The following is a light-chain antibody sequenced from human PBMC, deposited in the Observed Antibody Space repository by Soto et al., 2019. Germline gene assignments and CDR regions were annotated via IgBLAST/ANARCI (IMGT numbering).Light chain of an antibody. Sequence: DIVLTQSPDSLAVYLGERATINCKSSQSVLYSSNNKNYLAWYQQKPGQPPKLLIYWASTRESGVPDRFSGSGSGTDFTLTISRLQAEDVAVYYCQQYYSPWTFGQGTKVEIK. CDR3: QQYYSPWT. CDR2: WAS. J-gene: IGKJ1*01. CDR1: QSVLYSSNNKNY. V-gene: IGKV4-1*01.